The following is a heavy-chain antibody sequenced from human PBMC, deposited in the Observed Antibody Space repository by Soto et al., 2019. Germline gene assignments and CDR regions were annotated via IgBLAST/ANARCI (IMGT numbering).Heavy chain of an antibody. CDR2: ISYSGST. CDR1: GGSISSGGYY. J-gene: IGHJ6*02. D-gene: IGHD2-15*01. Sequence: QVQLQESGPGLVKPSQTLSLTCTVSGGSISSGGYYWSWIRQLPGKGLEWIGHISYSGSTYSNPSLKSRVTISIDTSQMQFSLKLSSVTAADTAVYDCASLVVHAARCIDVWGQGTTVTVSS. V-gene: IGHV4-31*03. CDR3: ASLVVHAARCIDV.